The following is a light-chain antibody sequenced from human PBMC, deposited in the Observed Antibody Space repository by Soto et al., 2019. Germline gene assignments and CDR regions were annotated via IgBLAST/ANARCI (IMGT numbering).Light chain of an antibody. V-gene: IGLV2-8*01. Sequence: QSVLTQPPSASGSPGQSVTISCTGTSSDVGGYNFVSWYQQNPGKAPKLMIYEVSKRPSGVPDRFSGSKSGNTASLTVSGLQAEDEADYYCNSYAGSNNFVVFGGGTKLTVL. CDR3: NSYAGSNNFVV. CDR1: SSDVGGYNF. CDR2: EVS. J-gene: IGLJ2*01.